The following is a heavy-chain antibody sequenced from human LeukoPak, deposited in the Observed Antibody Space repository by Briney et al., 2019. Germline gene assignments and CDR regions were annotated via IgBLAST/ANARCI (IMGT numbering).Heavy chain of an antibody. D-gene: IGHD2-2*01. CDR1: GFTFSTYS. Sequence: GGSLRLSFAASGFTFSTYSMNWVRQAPGKGLEWVSSISSSSSYIYYADSVKGRFTISRDNAKNSLYLQMNSLRAEDTAVYYCARDSTSQLLPGGAFDIWGQGTMVTVSS. CDR3: ARDSTSQLLPGGAFDI. J-gene: IGHJ3*02. V-gene: IGHV3-21*01. CDR2: ISSSSSYI.